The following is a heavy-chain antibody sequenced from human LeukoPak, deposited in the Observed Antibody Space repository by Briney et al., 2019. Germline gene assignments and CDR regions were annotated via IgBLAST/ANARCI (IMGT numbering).Heavy chain of an antibody. V-gene: IGHV3-30*14. CDR1: GFPFSRYA. D-gene: IGHD7-27*01. Sequence: PGGPLRLSCAASGFPFSRYAMSWVRQAPGKGLEWVAVISYDASNKFYADSVKGRFPISRENSKNTLYLQMNSLRDEDTAVYYCARGANWGSTDYWGQGTLVIVSS. CDR2: ISYDASNK. J-gene: IGHJ4*02. CDR3: ARGANWGSTDY.